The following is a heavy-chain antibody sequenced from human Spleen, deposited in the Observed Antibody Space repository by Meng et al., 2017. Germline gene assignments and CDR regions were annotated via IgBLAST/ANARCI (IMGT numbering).Heavy chain of an antibody. Sequence: GESLKISCAASGFTFSAHTMNWVRQVPGKGLEWVSSISSNAAYIYYADSLKDRLTISRDNAKNSLYLQMNSLRADDTAVYFCATNTLGARRSLRDYYYYGMDVWGQGTTVTVSS. V-gene: IGHV3-21*01. CDR1: GFTFSAHT. J-gene: IGHJ6*02. CDR2: ISSNAAYI. CDR3: ATNTLGARRSLRDYYYYGMDV. D-gene: IGHD6-6*01.